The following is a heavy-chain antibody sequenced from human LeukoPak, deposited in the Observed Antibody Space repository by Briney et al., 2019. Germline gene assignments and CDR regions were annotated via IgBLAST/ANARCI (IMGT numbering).Heavy chain of an antibody. CDR1: GGSISSGGYS. CDR2: IYHSGST. J-gene: IGHJ4*02. CDR3: ARAYGSGSYPFDY. D-gene: IGHD3-10*01. V-gene: IGHV4-30-2*01. Sequence: SETLSLTCAVSGGSISSGGYSWRWIRQPPGKGLEWIGYIYHSGSTYCNPSLKSRVTISVDRSKNQFSLKLSSVTAADTAVYYCARAYGSGSYPFDYWGQGTLVTVSS.